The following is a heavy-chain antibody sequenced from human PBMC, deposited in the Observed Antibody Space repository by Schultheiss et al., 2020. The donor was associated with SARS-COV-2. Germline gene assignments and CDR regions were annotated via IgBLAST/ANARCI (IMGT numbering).Heavy chain of an antibody. V-gene: IGHV4-59*11. Sequence: SETLSLTCTVSGGSITSHYWSWIRQPPGKGLEWIGYIYSSRVTKYNPSLKSRVTISVDTSKNQFSLKLSSETAADTAVYYCARDLGESGGYWGQGTLVTVSS. CDR3: ARDLGESGGY. CDR1: GGSITSHY. CDR2: IYSSRVT. J-gene: IGHJ4*02. D-gene: IGHD3-10*01.